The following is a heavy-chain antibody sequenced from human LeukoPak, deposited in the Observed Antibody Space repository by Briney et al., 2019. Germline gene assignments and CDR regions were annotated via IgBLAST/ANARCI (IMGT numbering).Heavy chain of an antibody. J-gene: IGHJ4*03. CDR3: AKKLGSGWYRPLVDFDY. CDR1: GDTSGSYA. CDR2: IIPLLGIT. Sequence: SVKVSCKASGDTSGSYAMNWVRQAPGQGLEWVARIIPLLGITNHAQKLQGRVTVNADTSTNTVYMELSSLRPDDTAVYYCAKKLGSGWYRPLVDFDYWGQGTTVTVSS. V-gene: IGHV1-69*04. D-gene: IGHD6-19*01.